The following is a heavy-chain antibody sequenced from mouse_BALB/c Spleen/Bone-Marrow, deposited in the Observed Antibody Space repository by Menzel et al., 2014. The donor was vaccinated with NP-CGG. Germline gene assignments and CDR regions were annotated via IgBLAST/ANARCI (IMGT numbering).Heavy chain of an antibody. Sequence: EVQVVESGGGLVKPGGSLKLSCAASGFTFSDYYMYWVRQTPEKRLEWVSFISDGGSYTYYPDSVKGRFTISRDNAKNNLYLQMSSLKSEDTAMYYCARDYDYAMDYWGQGTSVTVSS. CDR2: ISDGGSYT. V-gene: IGHV5-4*02. CDR3: ARDYDYAMDY. CDR1: GFTFSDYY. D-gene: IGHD2-12*01. J-gene: IGHJ4*01.